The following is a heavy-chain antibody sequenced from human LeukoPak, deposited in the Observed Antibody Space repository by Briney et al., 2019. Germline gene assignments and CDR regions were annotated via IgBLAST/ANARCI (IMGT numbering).Heavy chain of an antibody. CDR3: ARVYSSSWYPGSGFDP. Sequence: TSETLSLTRTVSGGSISSYYWSWIRQPPGKGLEWIGYIYYSGSTNYNPSLKSRVTISVDTSKNQFSLKLSSVTAADTAVYYCARVYSSSWYPGSGFDPWGQGTLVTVSS. V-gene: IGHV4-59*08. D-gene: IGHD6-13*01. CDR2: IYYSGST. CDR1: GGSISSYY. J-gene: IGHJ5*02.